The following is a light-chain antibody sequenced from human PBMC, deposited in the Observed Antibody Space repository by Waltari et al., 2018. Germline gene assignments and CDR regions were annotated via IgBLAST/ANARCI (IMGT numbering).Light chain of an antibody. Sequence: QSVLTQPPSVSAAPGQKVTISCSGSNSNIGNNYVSWYQQLPGTAPKLLIYDNYRRPSLIPARFSGSKSGTSATLDITGLQTGDEADYYCGTWDSSLSVGGGVFGGGTKLTVL. J-gene: IGLJ3*02. CDR2: DNY. CDR1: NSNIGNNY. CDR3: GTWDSSLSVGGGV. V-gene: IGLV1-51*01.